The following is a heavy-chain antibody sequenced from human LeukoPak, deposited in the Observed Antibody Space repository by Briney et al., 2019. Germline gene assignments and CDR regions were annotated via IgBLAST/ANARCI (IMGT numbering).Heavy chain of an antibody. CDR3: ARRAPNFQFHYYMNV. CDR1: GGSIINNY. V-gene: IGHV4-59*08. J-gene: IGHJ6*03. D-gene: IGHD2-8*01. Sequence: SETLSLTCAVSGGSIINNYWSWIRQPPGKGLEWIGYTNHSGSTNYNPSLKSRVTISVDTSKNQFYLKLNSVTAADTAVYYCARRAPNFQFHYYMNVWGKGATVTVSS. CDR2: TNHSGST.